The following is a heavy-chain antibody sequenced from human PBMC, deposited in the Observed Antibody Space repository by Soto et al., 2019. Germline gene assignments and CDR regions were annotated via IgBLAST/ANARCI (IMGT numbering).Heavy chain of an antibody. V-gene: IGHV1-24*01. CDR1: GYTLTELS. J-gene: IGHJ4*02. CDR3: ARASRGDYCSGDSCYSDY. D-gene: IGHD2-15*01. Sequence: ASVKVSCKVSGYTLTELSMHWVRQAPGKGLEWMGGFDPEDGETIYAQKFQGRVTVTTDTSTSTAYMELRSLRSDDTAVFYCARASRGDYCSGDSCYSDYWGQGTLVTVSS. CDR2: FDPEDGET.